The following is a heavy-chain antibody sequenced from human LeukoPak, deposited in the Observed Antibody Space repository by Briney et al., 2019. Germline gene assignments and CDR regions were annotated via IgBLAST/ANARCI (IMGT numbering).Heavy chain of an antibody. V-gene: IGHV3-23*01. CDR3: AKRKFYGSGSVFVSHAFDF. CDR2: VSGSGTDT. CDR1: GFSFSSYD. Sequence: PGGSLTLACAASGFSFSSYDMSWVRQTPGKGLDWVSAVSGSGTDTFYDNSVKGRFTISRDNSKNTLYLQMNDLRAEDTAIYYCAKRKFYGSGSVFVSHAFDFWGQGTMVTVSS. D-gene: IGHD3-10*01. J-gene: IGHJ3*01.